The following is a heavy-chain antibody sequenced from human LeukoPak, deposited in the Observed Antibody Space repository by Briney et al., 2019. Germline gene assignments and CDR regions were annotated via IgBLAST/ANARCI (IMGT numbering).Heavy chain of an antibody. CDR1: GGSISSDY. J-gene: IGHJ6*02. Sequence: PSETLSLTCTVPGGSISSDYWTWIRQTPGKGLGWIGYSGSSKYNPSLKSRVTISVDTSKSQFSLTLSSVTAADTAVYYCAKTRRHYYGSGKNLTPWPAGMDVWGQGTTVTVS. D-gene: IGHD3-10*01. V-gene: IGHV4-59*01. CDR2: SGSS. CDR3: AKTRRHYYGSGKNLTPWPAGMDV.